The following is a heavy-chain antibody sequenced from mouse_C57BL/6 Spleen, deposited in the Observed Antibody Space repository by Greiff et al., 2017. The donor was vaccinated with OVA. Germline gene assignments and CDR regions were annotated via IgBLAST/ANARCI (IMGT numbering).Heavy chain of an antibody. D-gene: IGHD6-1*01. Sequence: VQLKESGPELVKPGASVKISCKASGYSFTDYNMNWVKQSNGKSLEWIGVINPNYGTTSYNPKFKGKATLTVDQSSSTADMQLNSLTSEDSAVYYCARSLPWDYAMDYWGQGTSVTVSS. CDR3: ARSLPWDYAMDY. CDR1: GYSFTDYN. V-gene: IGHV1-39*01. CDR2: INPNYGTT. J-gene: IGHJ4*01.